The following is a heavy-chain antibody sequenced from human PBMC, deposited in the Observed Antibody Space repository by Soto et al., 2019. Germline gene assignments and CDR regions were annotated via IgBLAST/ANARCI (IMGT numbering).Heavy chain of an antibody. CDR2: INDSGSI. D-gene: IGHD4-17*01. J-gene: IGHJ4*02. CDR3: ARGEVTTGVF. Sequence: QVQLQQWGAGLLKPSETLSLTCAVYGGSVGGYYWSWVRQPPGKGLEWIGEINDSGSITYAPSLKSRVTMSVDTSKNQFSLRLNSVTAADTAVYYCARGEVTTGVFWGQGTQVTVSS. V-gene: IGHV4-34*02. CDR1: GGSVGGYY.